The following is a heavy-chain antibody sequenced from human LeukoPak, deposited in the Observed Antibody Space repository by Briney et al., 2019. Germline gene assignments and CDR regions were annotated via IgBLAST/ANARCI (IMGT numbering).Heavy chain of an antibody. CDR3: ARTSGSGWYWVY. V-gene: IGHV4-39*07. CDR2: IYHSGST. Sequence: SETLSLTCTVSGGSISSSSYYWGWIRQPPGKGLEWIGSIYHSGSTYYNPSLKSRVTISVDTSKNQFSLKLSSVTAADTAVYYCARTSGSGWYWVYWGQGTLVTVSS. J-gene: IGHJ4*02. D-gene: IGHD6-19*01. CDR1: GGSISSSSYY.